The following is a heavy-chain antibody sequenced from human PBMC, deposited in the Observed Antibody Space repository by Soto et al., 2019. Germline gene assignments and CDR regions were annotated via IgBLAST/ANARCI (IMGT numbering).Heavy chain of an antibody. CDR3: ARDGPDTAMVLFDY. D-gene: IGHD5-18*01. Sequence: ASVEASCKASGFTFTGNYMHWVRQAPGQGLEWMGIINPSGGSTSYAQKFQGRVTMTRDTSTSTVYMELSSLRSEDTAVYYCARDGPDTAMVLFDYWGQGTLVTVSS. CDR1: GFTFTGNY. V-gene: IGHV1-46*01. J-gene: IGHJ4*02. CDR2: INPSGGST.